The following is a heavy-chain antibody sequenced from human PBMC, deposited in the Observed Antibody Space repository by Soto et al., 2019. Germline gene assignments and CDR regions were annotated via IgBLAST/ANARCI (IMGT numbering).Heavy chain of an antibody. CDR3: ARGGGTTLAPLP. Sequence: ASVKFSCKASGYTFTSYGISWVRQAPGEGLEWMGWINPNSGATKYAPKFQGRVTMTRDTSNRTAYLELSRLTSDDTAIYYCARGGGTTLAPLPWGQGTPVTVSS. D-gene: IGHD3-16*01. V-gene: IGHV1-2*02. J-gene: IGHJ5*02. CDR2: INPNSGAT. CDR1: GYTFTSYG.